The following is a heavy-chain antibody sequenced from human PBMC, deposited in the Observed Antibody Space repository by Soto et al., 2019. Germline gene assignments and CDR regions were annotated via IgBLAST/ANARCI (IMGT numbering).Heavy chain of an antibody. V-gene: IGHV1-18*01. Sequence: QVQLVQSGAEVKKPGASVKVSCKASGYTFTSYGISWVRQAPGQGLEWMGWISAYNGNTHYAQKLQGRDTMTQDTSTSTDYMELRSLRSDDTAVYYCARPYYDYIWGSYIDNWFDPWGQGTLVTVSS. CDR2: ISAYNGNT. CDR3: ARPYYDYIWGSYIDNWFDP. J-gene: IGHJ5*02. CDR1: GYTFTSYG. D-gene: IGHD3-16*01.